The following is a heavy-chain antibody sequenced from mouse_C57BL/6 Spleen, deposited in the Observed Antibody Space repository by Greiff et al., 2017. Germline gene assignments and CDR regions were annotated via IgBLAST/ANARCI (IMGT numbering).Heavy chain of an antibody. CDR2: IRNKANNHAT. CDR3: TRIYDGYYPHFDY. V-gene: IGHV6-6*01. Sequence: EVKLVESGGGLVQPGGSMKLSCAASGFTFSDAWMDWVRQSPEKGLEWVAEIRNKANNHATYYAESVKGRFTISRDDSKSSVYLQMNSLRAEDTGIYYCTRIYDGYYPHFDYWGQGTTLTVSS. J-gene: IGHJ2*01. CDR1: GFTFSDAW. D-gene: IGHD2-3*01.